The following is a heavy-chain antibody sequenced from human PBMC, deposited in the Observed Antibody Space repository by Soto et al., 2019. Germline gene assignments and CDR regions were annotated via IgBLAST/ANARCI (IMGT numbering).Heavy chain of an antibody. D-gene: IGHD2-15*01. CDR1: GGSISSYY. V-gene: IGHV4-59*01. J-gene: IGHJ6*02. Sequence: KPSETLSLTCTVSGGSISSYYWSWIRQPPGKGLEWIGYIYYSGSTNYNPSLKSRVTISVDTSKNQFSLKLSSVTAADTAVYYCAREGGYYYYYGMDVWGQGTTVTV. CDR2: IYYSGST. CDR3: AREGGYYYYYGMDV.